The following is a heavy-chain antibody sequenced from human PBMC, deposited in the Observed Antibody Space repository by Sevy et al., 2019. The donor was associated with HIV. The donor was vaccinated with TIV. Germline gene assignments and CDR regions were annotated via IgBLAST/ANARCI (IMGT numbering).Heavy chain of an antibody. CDR1: SGSISSYY. J-gene: IGHJ5*02. CDR2: IHSSGTT. Sequence: SETLSLTCTVSSGSISSYYWSWIRQPPGKGLEYIGYIHSSGTTNYNPSHKSRVTLSVDTSKNQFSLNLSSVTAADTAVYYCTRAPPVRSGDDSLNWFDPWGQGTLVTVSS. D-gene: IGHD5-12*01. CDR3: TRAPPVRSGDDSLNWFDP. V-gene: IGHV4-59*01.